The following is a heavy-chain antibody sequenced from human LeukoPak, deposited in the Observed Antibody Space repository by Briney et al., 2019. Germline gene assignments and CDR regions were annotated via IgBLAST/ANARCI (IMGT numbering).Heavy chain of an antibody. CDR1: GYTFTAYY. Sequence: ASVKVSCKASGYTFTAYYLHWVRPAPGQGLEWMGWISAYNGNTNYAQKLQGRVTMTTDTSTSTAYMELRSLRSDDTAVYYCASDHRSRTYYYYGMDVWGQGTTVTVSS. CDR3: ASDHRSRTYYYYGMDV. V-gene: IGHV1-18*04. CDR2: ISAYNGNT. J-gene: IGHJ6*02.